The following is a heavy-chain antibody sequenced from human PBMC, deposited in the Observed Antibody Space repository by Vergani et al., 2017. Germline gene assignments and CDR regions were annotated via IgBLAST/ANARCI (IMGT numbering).Heavy chain of an antibody. CDR2: ISCSSINI. CDR3: ARDRTTATSTDFDY. Sequence: EVQLVESGGDLVQPGGSLRLSCAASGFTFSSYSMNWVRQAPGKGLEWVSYISCSSINIFYADSVKGRFTISRDNAKNSLYLQMNSLRAEDTAVYYCARDRTTATSTDFDYWGQGTLVTVTS. D-gene: IGHD2-15*01. V-gene: IGHV3-48*01. CDR1: GFTFSSYS. J-gene: IGHJ4*02.